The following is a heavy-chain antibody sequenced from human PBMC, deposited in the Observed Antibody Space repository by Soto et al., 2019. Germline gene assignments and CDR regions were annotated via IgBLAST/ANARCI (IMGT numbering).Heavy chain of an antibody. D-gene: IGHD4-4*01. CDR3: AGCNYESGVDV. Sequence: QITLKESGPTLVRPTQTLTLTCSFSGFSLNTNGMGGGWIRQPPGKALEWLAFIYWDEDKRYSPSLKTRLTVTTDTSKNEVVLTLTNLDPLDTGTYYCAGCNYESGVDVWGQGTTVTVSS. CDR1: GFSLNTNGMG. J-gene: IGHJ6*02. CDR2: IYWDEDK. V-gene: IGHV2-5*02.